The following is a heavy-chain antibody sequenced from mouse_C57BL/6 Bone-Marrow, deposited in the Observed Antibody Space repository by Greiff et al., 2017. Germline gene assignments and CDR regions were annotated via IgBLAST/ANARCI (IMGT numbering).Heavy chain of an antibody. Sequence: QVQLKQPGAELVKPGASVKLSCKASGYTFTSYWMQWVKQRPGQGLEWIGVIDPSDSYTNYNQKFKGKATLTVDTSSSTAYMQLSSLTSEDSAVYYCARGDYYGSSLWYFDVWGTGTTVTVSS. CDR3: ARGDYYGSSLWYFDV. D-gene: IGHD1-1*01. V-gene: IGHV1-50*01. CDR2: IDPSDSYT. J-gene: IGHJ1*03. CDR1: GYTFTSYW.